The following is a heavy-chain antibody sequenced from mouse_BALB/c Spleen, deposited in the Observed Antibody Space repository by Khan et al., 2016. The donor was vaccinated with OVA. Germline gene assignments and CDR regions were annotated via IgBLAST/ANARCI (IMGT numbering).Heavy chain of an antibody. V-gene: IGHV3-2*02. CDR2: ISYSGST. CDR1: GYSITSNYV. Sequence: VQLKESGPGLVKPSQSLSLTCTASGYSITSNYVRYWIRQPPGNKLEWMGIISYSGSTSYNPSFKSRISITPDTSSNQSFLQLNSVTTEDTATYCCARKNDYGYAVDYWGQGTSVTVSS. J-gene: IGHJ4*01. CDR3: ARKNDYGYAVDY. D-gene: IGHD1-1*01.